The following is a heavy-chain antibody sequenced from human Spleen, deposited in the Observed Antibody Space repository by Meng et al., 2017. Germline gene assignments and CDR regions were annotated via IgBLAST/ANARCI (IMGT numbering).Heavy chain of an antibody. J-gene: IGHJ4*02. CDR3: ARRLGSGWYIDY. D-gene: IGHD6-19*01. CDR2: IYYSGST. CDR1: GGSVSSGSYY. Sequence: SETLSLTCTVSGGSVSSGSYYWSWIRQPPGKGLEWIGYIYYSGSTNYNPSLKSRVTISVDTSKNQFSLKLSSVTAADTAVYHCARRLGSGWYIDYWGQGTLVTVSS. V-gene: IGHV4-61*01.